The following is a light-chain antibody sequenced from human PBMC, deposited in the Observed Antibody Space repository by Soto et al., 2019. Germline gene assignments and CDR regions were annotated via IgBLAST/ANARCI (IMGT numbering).Light chain of an antibody. Sequence: QSVLTQPASVSGSPGQSITISCTGTSSDVGGYNYVSWYQQQSGKAPKLMIHEVSNRPSGVSNRFSGSKSGNTASLTISGLQADDEADYYCSSYTSSPAYVLGIAKKVTV. V-gene: IGLV2-14*01. J-gene: IGLJ1*01. CDR3: SSYTSSPAYV. CDR2: EVS. CDR1: SSDVGGYNY.